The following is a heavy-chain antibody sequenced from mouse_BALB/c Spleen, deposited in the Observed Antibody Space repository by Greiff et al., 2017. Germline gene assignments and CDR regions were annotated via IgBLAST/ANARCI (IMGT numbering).Heavy chain of an antibody. CDR2: ISSGGSYT. CDR3: ARHGHYGSSYGEKNYFDY. V-gene: IGHV5-6*02. CDR1: GFTFSSYG. Sequence: DVMLVESGGDLVKPGGSLKLSCAASGFTFSSYGMSWVRQTPDKRLEWVATISSGGSYTYYPDSVKGRFTISRDNAKNTLYLQMSSLKSEDTAMYYCARHGHYGSSYGEKNYFDYWGQGTTLTVSS. D-gene: IGHD1-1*01. J-gene: IGHJ2*01.